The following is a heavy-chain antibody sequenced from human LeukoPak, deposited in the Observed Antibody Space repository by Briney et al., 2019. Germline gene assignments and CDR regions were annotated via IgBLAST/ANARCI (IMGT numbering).Heavy chain of an antibody. CDR1: GYTFTGYY. D-gene: IGHD4-23*01. Sequence: ASVKVSCKASGYTFTGYYMHWVRQAPGQGLEWMGGITPMFGTSKHAQKFQGRVTITAVESLRTVYMELSSLRSEDTAVYYCARGWLADTTVVTPYNYWGQGTLVTVSS. V-gene: IGHV1-69*13. CDR3: ARGWLADTTVVTPYNY. J-gene: IGHJ4*02. CDR2: ITPMFGTS.